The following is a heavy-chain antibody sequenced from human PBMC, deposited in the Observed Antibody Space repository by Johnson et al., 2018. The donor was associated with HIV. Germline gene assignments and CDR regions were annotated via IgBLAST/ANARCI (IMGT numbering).Heavy chain of an antibody. CDR2: ISYDGSNK. Sequence: QVQLVESGGGVVQPGRSLRLSCAASGFTFSSYGMHWVRQAPGKGLEWVAVISYDGSNKYYADSVKGRFTISRDNAKNSLYLQMNSLRAEDTVVYYCARDGHGSWENAAVDVWGQGTMVTVSS. CDR3: ARDGHGSWENAAVDV. D-gene: IGHD1-26*01. CDR1: GFTFSSYG. J-gene: IGHJ3*01. V-gene: IGHV3-30*03.